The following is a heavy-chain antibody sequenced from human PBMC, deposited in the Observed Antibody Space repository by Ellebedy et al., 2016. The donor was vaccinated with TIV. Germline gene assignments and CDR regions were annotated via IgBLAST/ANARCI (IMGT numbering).Heavy chain of an antibody. J-gene: IGHJ1*01. D-gene: IGHD2-15*01. CDR3: ALDCNAGSCTAEYFQH. CDR2: IGASSGNT. V-gene: IGHV1-18*04. CDR1: GYTFTNYG. Sequence: AASVKVSCKASGYTFTNYGITWVRQAPRQGLEWMGWIGASSGNTNYAQKLQGRVTMTTDTYTNTAYMELRSLRSDDTAVNYCALDCNAGSCTAEYFQHWGQGTLVTVSS.